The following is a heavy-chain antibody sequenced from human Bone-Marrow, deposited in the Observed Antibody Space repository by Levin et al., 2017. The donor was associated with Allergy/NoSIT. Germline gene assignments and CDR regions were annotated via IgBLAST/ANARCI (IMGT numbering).Heavy chain of an antibody. Sequence: GGSLRLSCAASGFRFSDYYMGWIRQAPGKGLEWLSHMIVGGRIYYAESVKGRFTISRDNAMNSLYLDMNNLRAEDTAVYYCARVQSYYDGGSHNLRGDYFDSWGQGTLVTVSS. CDR1: GFRFSDYY. J-gene: IGHJ4*02. CDR2: MIVGGRI. D-gene: IGHD3-22*01. V-gene: IGHV3-11*01. CDR3: ARVQSYYDGGSHNLRGDYFDS.